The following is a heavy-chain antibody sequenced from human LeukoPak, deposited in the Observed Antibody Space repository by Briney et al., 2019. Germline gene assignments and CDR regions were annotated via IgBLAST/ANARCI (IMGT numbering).Heavy chain of an antibody. CDR3: AVVATPSPDYGDYVIEAFDI. CDR2: IYSGGGT. D-gene: IGHD4-17*01. CDR1: GFTVSNTY. J-gene: IGHJ3*02. V-gene: IGHV3-53*01. Sequence: GGSLRLSCAASGFTVSNTYMSWVRQAPGKGLEWVSLIYSGGGTYSADSVKGRFTISRDISKNTLYLQMNSLRAEDTAVYYCAVVATPSPDYGDYVIEAFDIWGQGTMVTVSS.